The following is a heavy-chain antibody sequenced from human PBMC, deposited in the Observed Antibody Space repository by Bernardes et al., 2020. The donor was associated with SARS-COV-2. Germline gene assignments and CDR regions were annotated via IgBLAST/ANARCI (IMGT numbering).Heavy chain of an antibody. CDR2: ISRDGSET. D-gene: IGHD3-3*01. CDR1: GFNFNSYW. J-gene: IGHJ6*02. Sequence: GGSLRLSCVGSGFNFNSYWMSWVRQAPGRGLEWVASISRDGSETNYVDSLKGRFTISRDNAKNSLYLQANSLRAGDTGVYYCARDRRAIPGARISFYYGMDVWGQGTTVTVSS. CDR3: ARDRRAIPGARISFYYGMDV. V-gene: IGHV3-7*01.